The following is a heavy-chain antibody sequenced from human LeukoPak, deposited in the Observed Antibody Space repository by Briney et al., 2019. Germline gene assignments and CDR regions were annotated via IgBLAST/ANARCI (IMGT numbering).Heavy chain of an antibody. Sequence: SETLSLTCTVSGGSISSYYWSWIRQPPGKGLEWIGYIYYSGSTNYNPSLKSRVTISVDTSKNQSSLKLSSVTAADTAVYYCASEHYDILTGYYNVGYFQHWGQGTLVTVSS. D-gene: IGHD3-9*01. CDR3: ASEHYDILTGYYNVGYFQH. CDR2: IYYSGST. CDR1: GGSISSYY. V-gene: IGHV4-59*01. J-gene: IGHJ1*01.